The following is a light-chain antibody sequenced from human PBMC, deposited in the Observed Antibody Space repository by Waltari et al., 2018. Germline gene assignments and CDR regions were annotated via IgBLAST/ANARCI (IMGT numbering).Light chain of an antibody. CDR3: EAWDDTLNGPV. V-gene: IGLV1-44*01. Sequence: SVLTPPPSASGAPGQSVNMSCSGSNSNVGSNHGTLYRQVPGTAPELVIYNNDQRTSGVPDRFSGSKAAASASLAISGLQSEDEADYFCEAWDDTLNGPVFGGGTKLTVL. J-gene: IGLJ3*02. CDR1: NSNVGSNH. CDR2: NND.